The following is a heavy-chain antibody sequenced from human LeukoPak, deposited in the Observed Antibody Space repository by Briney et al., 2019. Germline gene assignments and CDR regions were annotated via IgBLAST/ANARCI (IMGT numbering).Heavy chain of an antibody. CDR3: ATLGGRSSLWYKGAFDF. J-gene: IGHJ3*01. CDR2: TFPGDSEA. CDR1: GYTFSKYW. V-gene: IGHV5-51*01. Sequence: GESLKISCQGSGYTFSKYWIGWVRQMPGKGLEWMGLTFPGDSEARYSPSFEGQVTISADKSIGTAYLQWSSLKASDTAMYYCATLGGRSSLWYKGAFDFWGQGTM. D-gene: IGHD1-14*01.